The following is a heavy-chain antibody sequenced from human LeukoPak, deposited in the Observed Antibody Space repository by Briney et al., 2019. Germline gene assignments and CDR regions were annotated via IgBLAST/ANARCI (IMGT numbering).Heavy chain of an antibody. D-gene: IGHD2/OR15-2a*01. V-gene: IGHV3-7*01. Sequence: RGSLRLSCAPSGFTSSSYWMTWVRQALGEGLEWVASTIQDGRDKNYVDSVKGRFTISKDTAKNSLYLQMNSLRDEDMGVYNCARTRLSSDWWGKGTLVTVS. J-gene: IGHJ4*02. CDR2: TIQDGRDK. CDR3: ARTRLSSDW. CDR1: GFTSSSYW.